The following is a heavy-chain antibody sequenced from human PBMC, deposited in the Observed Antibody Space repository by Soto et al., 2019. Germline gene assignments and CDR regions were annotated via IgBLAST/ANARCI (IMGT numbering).Heavy chain of an antibody. CDR3: AKDYDYGDYGSAFDI. CDR2: ISYDGSNK. V-gene: IGHV3-30*18. D-gene: IGHD4-17*01. Sequence: GGSLRLSCAASGFTFSSYGMHWVRQAPGKGLEWVAVISYDGSNKYYADSVKGRFTISRDNSKNTLYLQMNSLRAEDTAVYYCAKDYDYGDYGSAFDIWGQGTMVTVSS. J-gene: IGHJ3*02. CDR1: GFTFSSYG.